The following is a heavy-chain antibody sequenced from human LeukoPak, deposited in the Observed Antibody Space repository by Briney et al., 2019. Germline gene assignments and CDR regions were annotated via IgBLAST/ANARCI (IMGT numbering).Heavy chain of an antibody. J-gene: IGHJ5*02. CDR3: ASQVLRYFDWLPH. CDR1: GGTFSSYA. D-gene: IGHD3-9*01. Sequence: SVKVSCKASGGTFSSYAISWVRQAPGQGLEWMGGVIPIFCTANYAQKFQGRGTITADKSTSTAYMELSSLRSEDTAVYYCASQVLRYFDWLPHWGQGTLVTVSS. V-gene: IGHV1-69*06. CDR2: VIPIFCTA.